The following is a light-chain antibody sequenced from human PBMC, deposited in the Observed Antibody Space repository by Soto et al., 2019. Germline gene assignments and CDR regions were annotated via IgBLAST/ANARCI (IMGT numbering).Light chain of an antibody. Sequence: DIQVTQSPSTLSASVGDTVTITCRASQSISSWLAWYQQKPGKAPKLLIYAASTLQGGVPSRFSGSGFGTDFTLTITSLQPEDFATYYCQQANSFPQTFGQGTKVDIK. CDR2: AAS. CDR3: QQANSFPQT. CDR1: QSISSW. J-gene: IGKJ1*01. V-gene: IGKV1-12*01.